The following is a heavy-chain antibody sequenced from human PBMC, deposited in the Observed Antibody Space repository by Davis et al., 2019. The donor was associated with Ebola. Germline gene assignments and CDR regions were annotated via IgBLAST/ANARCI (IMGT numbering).Heavy chain of an antibody. CDR1: GGSFNDYY. CDR2: INHSGST. V-gene: IGHV4-34*01. D-gene: IGHD4-11*01. Sequence: SETLSLTCAVSGGSFNDYYWMWIRQPSGRGLEWIGEINHSGSTNYNPSLKSRVTISVDTSKNEFSLILSSVTAADSAVYYCARRGVDYSSYYSDYWGQGTLVTVSS. J-gene: IGHJ4*02. CDR3: ARRGVDYSSYYSDY.